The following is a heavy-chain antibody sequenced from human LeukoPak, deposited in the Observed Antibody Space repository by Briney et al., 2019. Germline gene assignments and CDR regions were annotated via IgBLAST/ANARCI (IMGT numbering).Heavy chain of an antibody. V-gene: IGHV4-59*04. J-gene: IGHJ4*02. CDR3: ARYSGMGYSPGTYSNS. Sequence: PSEILSLTRTVSGDSISSDYWSWIRQSPGKGLEWIGSIYYSVITYYTPSLTSRLTISVDTSRNQFSLKLSSVRAADTAVYFCARYSGMGYSPGTYSNSWGQGTRVTVSS. CDR1: GDSISSDY. CDR2: IYYSVIT. D-gene: IGHD5-12*01.